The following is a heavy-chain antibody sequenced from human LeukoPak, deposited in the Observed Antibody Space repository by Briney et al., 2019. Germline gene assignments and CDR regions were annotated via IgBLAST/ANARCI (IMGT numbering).Heavy chain of an antibody. CDR2: ISYDGSNE. D-gene: IGHD1-1*01. Sequence: GGSLRLSCAASGFTFSTYGMHWVRQAPGKGLEWVAVISYDGSNEYYADSVKGRFTISRDNSKNTVYLQMNSLRAEDTAVYYYVKGLVQTTMSYSVDYWGQGALVTVSS. CDR1: GFTFSTYG. V-gene: IGHV3-30*18. CDR3: VKGLVQTTMSYSVDY. J-gene: IGHJ4*02.